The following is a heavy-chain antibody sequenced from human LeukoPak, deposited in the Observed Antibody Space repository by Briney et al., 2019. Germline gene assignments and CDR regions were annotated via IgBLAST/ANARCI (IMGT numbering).Heavy chain of an antibody. CDR1: TYTFTAYY. J-gene: IGHJ4*02. D-gene: IGHD2-2*01. Sequence: ASVKVSCKASTYTFTAYYIHWVRQAPGQGLEWIGWISPNSGVTHYAQKFQGRVAMTRDTSINTAYMEVSSLISDDTAVYFCARDRYCSSASCSRPFFDYWGQGTLVTVSS. CDR3: ARDRYCSSASCSRPFFDY. CDR2: ISPNSGVT. V-gene: IGHV1-2*02.